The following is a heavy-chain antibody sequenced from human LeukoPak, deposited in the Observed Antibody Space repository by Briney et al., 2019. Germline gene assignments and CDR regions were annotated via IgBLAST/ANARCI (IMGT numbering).Heavy chain of an antibody. J-gene: IGHJ3*02. Sequence: PGGSLRLSCAASGFTFSNYGMHWVRQAPGKGLEWVGRIKSKTDGGTTDYAAPVKGRFTISRDDSKNTLYLQMNSLKTEDTAVYYCTPEQQLDAFDIWGQGTMVTVSS. V-gene: IGHV3-15*01. CDR3: TPEQQLDAFDI. D-gene: IGHD6-13*01. CDR2: IKSKTDGGTT. CDR1: GFTFSNYG.